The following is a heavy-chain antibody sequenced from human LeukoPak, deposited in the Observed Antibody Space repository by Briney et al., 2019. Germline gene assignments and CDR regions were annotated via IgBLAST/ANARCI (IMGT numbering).Heavy chain of an antibody. V-gene: IGHV3-48*03. J-gene: IGHJ4*02. CDR1: GFTFSSYE. Sequence: PGGSLRLSCAASGFTFSSYEMNWVRQAPGKGLEWVSYISVGGSTMYYADSVKGRFTISRDTAKNSLYLRMNSLRAEDTAVYYCARDPPTVPYYFDCWGQGTLVTVSS. CDR2: ISVGGSTM. CDR3: ARDPPTVPYYFDC. D-gene: IGHD4-17*01.